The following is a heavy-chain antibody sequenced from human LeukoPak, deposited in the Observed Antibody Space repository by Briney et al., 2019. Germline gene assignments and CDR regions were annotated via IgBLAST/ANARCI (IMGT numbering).Heavy chain of an antibody. CDR1: GGSISSSSYY. V-gene: IGHV4-39*01. J-gene: IGHJ4*02. CDR2: IYYSVST. Sequence: KTSGSLCLTCTVSGGSISSSSYYCGWIRQPPGKWLEWIGSIYYSVSTYYNPSLKSRVTISVDTSKNQFSLKLSSVTAADTAVYYCARHGASNYCSGGSCYSDVFDYWGQGTLVTVSS. D-gene: IGHD2-15*01. CDR3: ARHGASNYCSGGSCYSDVFDY.